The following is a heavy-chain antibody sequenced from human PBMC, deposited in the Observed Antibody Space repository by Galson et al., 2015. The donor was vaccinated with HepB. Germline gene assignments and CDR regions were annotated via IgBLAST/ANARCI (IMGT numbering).Heavy chain of an antibody. D-gene: IGHD3-10*01. CDR2: INPNSGDT. CDR3: ARDLRGGHPLSAFDL. V-gene: IGHV1-2*02. CDR1: GYIFGYYY. Sequence: SVKVSCKASGYIFGYYYIHWVRQAPGQGLEWMGWINPNSGDTNYAQEFQGRVTMATDTSITTTYMNLSSLGSGDTAIYYCARDLRGGHPLSAFDLWGHGTLVTVSS. J-gene: IGHJ3*01.